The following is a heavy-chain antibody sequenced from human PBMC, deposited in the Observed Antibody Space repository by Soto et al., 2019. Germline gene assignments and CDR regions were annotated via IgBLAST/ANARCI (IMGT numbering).Heavy chain of an antibody. D-gene: IGHD3-10*01. J-gene: IGHJ4*02. Sequence: SETLSLTCTVSGGSISSYYWSWIRQPPGKGLEWIGEIYHSGSTNYNPSLKSRVTISVDKSKNKFSLNLNSVTAADTAVYYCATEGVVRSGNFFDYWGQGILVTVSS. CDR3: ATEGVVRSGNFFDY. V-gene: IGHV4-59*12. CDR2: IYHSGST. CDR1: GGSISSYY.